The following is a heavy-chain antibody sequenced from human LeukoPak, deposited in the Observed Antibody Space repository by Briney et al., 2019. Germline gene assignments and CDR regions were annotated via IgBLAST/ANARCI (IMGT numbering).Heavy chain of an antibody. V-gene: IGHV5-51*01. D-gene: IGHD2-15*01. Sequence: GESLKISCKGSGYSFTNYWIGWVRQMPGKGLGWMGMIYPGDSDTRYSPSFQGQVTISADKSISTAYLQWSSLKASDTAMYYCARLFRNCSGGSCYSDWFDPWGQGTLVTVSS. J-gene: IGHJ5*02. CDR1: GYSFTNYW. CDR2: IYPGDSDT. CDR3: ARLFRNCSGGSCYSDWFDP.